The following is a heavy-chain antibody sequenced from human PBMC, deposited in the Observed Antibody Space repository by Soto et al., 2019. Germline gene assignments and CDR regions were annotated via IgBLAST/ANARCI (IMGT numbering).Heavy chain of an antibody. CDR3: ARDPSLEDFDYGMDV. Sequence: VQLVESGGGLVQPGGSLRLSCAASGFTFSSYEMNWVRQAPGKGLEWVSYISSSGSTIYYADSVKGRFTISRDNAKNSLYLQMNSLRAEDTAVYYCARDPSLEDFDYGMDVWGQGTTVTVSS. J-gene: IGHJ6*02. CDR2: ISSSGSTI. D-gene: IGHD3-3*01. V-gene: IGHV3-48*03. CDR1: GFTFSSYE.